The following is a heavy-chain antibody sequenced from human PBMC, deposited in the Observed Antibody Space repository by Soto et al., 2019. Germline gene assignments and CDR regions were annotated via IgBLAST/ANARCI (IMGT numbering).Heavy chain of an antibody. V-gene: IGHV3-30*18. J-gene: IGHJ4*02. CDR1: GFTFSTYG. D-gene: IGHD5-12*01. CDR2: ISDDGSNK. Sequence: QVQLVESGGGVVQPGRSLRLSCAASGFTFSTYGMHWVRQAPGKGLEWVVVISDDGSNKYYADSVKGRFTISRDNSKNTLYLQMNSLRAEDTAVYYCAKDSGYDYFDYWGQGTLVTVSS. CDR3: AKDSGYDYFDY.